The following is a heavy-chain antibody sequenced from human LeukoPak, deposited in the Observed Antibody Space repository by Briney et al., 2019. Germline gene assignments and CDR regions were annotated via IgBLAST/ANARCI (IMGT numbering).Heavy chain of an antibody. J-gene: IGHJ4*02. D-gene: IGHD2-2*01. CDR2: IHSGGTT. CDR1: GFTVSSNY. Sequence: GGSLRLSWAAAGFTVSSNYMSWVHQAPGKGLEWGSVIHSGGTTYYADSVRGRFTISRDSSKNTLYLQMNSLRAEDTAVYYCARDWCSTASCYSYYWGQGTLVTVSS. V-gene: IGHV3-53*01. CDR3: ARDWCSTASCYSYY.